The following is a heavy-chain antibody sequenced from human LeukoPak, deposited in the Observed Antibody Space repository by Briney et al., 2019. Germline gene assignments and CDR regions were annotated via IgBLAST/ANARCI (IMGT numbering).Heavy chain of an antibody. J-gene: IGHJ4*02. V-gene: IGHV4-34*01. CDR3: ARATSYDYVWGSSRPYYFDY. Sequence: PSETLSLTCAVYGGSFSGYYWSWIRQPPGKGLEWIGEINHSGSTNYNPSLKSRVTMSVDTSKNQFSLKLSSVTAADTAVYYCARATSYDYVWGSSRPYYFDYWGQGTLVTVSS. CDR2: INHSGST. CDR1: GGSFSGYY. D-gene: IGHD3-16*01.